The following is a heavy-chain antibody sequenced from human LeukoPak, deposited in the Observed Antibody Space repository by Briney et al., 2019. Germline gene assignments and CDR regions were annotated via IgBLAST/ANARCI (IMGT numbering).Heavy chain of an antibody. CDR2: IWYDGSNK. CDR3: AKGRGLYSSSWFGAFDI. CDR1: GFTFSSYG. Sequence: GGSLRLSCAASGFTFSSYGMHWVRQAPGKGLEWVAVIWYDGSNKYYADSVKGRFTISRDNSKNTLYLQMNSLRAEDTAVYYCAKGRGLYSSSWFGAFDIWGQGTMVTVSS. D-gene: IGHD6-13*01. J-gene: IGHJ3*02. V-gene: IGHV3-30*02.